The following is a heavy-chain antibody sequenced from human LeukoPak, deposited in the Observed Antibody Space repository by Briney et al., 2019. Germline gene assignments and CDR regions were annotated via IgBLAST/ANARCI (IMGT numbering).Heavy chain of an antibody. Sequence: PSETLSLTCAVYVGSFSGYYWSWIRQPPGKGLEWIGEINHSGSTNYNPSLKSRVTISVDTSKNQFSLKLSSVSAADTAVYYCARDRTQNSSGWYRLFDYWGQGTLVTVSS. CDR1: VGSFSGYY. CDR2: INHSGST. CDR3: ARDRTQNSSGWYRLFDY. D-gene: IGHD6-19*01. J-gene: IGHJ4*02. V-gene: IGHV4-34*01.